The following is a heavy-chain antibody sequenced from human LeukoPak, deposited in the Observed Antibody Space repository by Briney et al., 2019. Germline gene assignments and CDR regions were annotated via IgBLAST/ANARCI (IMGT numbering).Heavy chain of an antibody. Sequence: GGSLRLSCAASAFTFSSYTMNWVRQAPGKGLEWVSYISSSSTTIYYADSVKGRFTISRDNAKNSLYLQMNSLRAEDTAVYYCARAVANFDYWGQGTLVTVSS. CDR3: ARAVANFDY. CDR2: ISSSSTTI. V-gene: IGHV3-48*04. CDR1: AFTFSSYT. D-gene: IGHD6-19*01. J-gene: IGHJ4*02.